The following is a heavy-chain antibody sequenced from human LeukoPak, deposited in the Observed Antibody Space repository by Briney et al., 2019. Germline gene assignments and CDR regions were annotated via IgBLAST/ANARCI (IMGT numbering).Heavy chain of an antibody. CDR3: ARLGAYDSSGYYVDY. CDR1: GFTFSDYY. J-gene: IGHJ4*02. CDR2: ISSSGSPI. D-gene: IGHD3-22*01. V-gene: IGHV3-11*01. Sequence: KTGGSLRLSCAASGFTFSDYYMSWIRQAPGKGLEWVSYISSSGSPIYYADPVKGRFTISRDNAKNSLYLQMNSLRAEDTAVYYCARLGAYDSSGYYVDYWGQGTLVTVSS.